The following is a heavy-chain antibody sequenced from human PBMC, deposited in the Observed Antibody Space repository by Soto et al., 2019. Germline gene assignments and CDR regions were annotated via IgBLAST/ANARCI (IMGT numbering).Heavy chain of an antibody. CDR2: IVGDASSI. CDR1: GFTFRTYA. Sequence: GGSLRLSCAAYGFTFRTYAMNWVRQDPGKGLEWVAVIVGDASSIDYADSVKGRFTISRDNSKNIMYLQMTSLKVEDTATYFCAKDLRPDGRYDLDYWGQGTQVTVSS. J-gene: IGHJ4*02. D-gene: IGHD2-15*01. V-gene: IGHV3-23*03. CDR3: AKDLRPDGRYDLDY.